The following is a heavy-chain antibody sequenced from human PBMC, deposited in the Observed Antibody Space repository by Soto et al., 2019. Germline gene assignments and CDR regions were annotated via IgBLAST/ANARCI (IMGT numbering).Heavy chain of an antibody. J-gene: IGHJ4*02. CDR1: GGTFDNYV. CDR2: IIPSSETT. Sequence: GAPVKVSCKASGGTFDNYVLNWVRQAPGQGLEWVGGIIPSSETTNYAQKFQGRLTLIADANIVYMELSSLRSDDTAIYYCARRHVSSIHFLRFDDWGQGTLVTVSS. V-gene: IGHV1-69*13. CDR3: ARRHVSSIHFLRFDD. D-gene: IGHD3-3*02.